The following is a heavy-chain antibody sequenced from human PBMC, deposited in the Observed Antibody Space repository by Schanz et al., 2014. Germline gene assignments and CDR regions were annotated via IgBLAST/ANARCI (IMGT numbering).Heavy chain of an antibody. V-gene: IGHV3-23*04. CDR2: ISSGGNP. CDR3: AKDPRGDKNDRAYYFDY. CDR1: GFTFSSYA. J-gene: IGHJ4*02. D-gene: IGHD3-10*01. Sequence: EVQLVESGGDLVQPGGSLRLSCAASGFTFSSYAMSWVRQAPGKGLEWVSSISSGGNPYYANSVKGRFGISRDNSENTLYLQMSSLRVEDTAVYYCAKDPRGDKNDRAYYFDYWGQGTLVSVSS.